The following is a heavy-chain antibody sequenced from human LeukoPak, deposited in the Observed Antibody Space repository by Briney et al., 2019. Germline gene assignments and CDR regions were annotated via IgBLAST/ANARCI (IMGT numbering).Heavy chain of an antibody. J-gene: IGHJ4*02. V-gene: IGHV1-2*02. CDR2: INPNSRGT. CDR3: ARVLYYYDSSGYYYDY. CDR1: GYTLTGYY. Sequence: ASVKVSCKPSGYTLTGYYMHWDRQAPGHGLEWMGWINPNSRGTTYAQKCQGRVTMTRDTSISTAYMELSRLRSDDTAVYYCARVLYYYDSSGYYYDYWGQGTQVTVSS. D-gene: IGHD3-22*01.